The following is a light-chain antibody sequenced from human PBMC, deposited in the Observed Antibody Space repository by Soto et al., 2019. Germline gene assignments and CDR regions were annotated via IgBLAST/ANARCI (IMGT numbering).Light chain of an antibody. J-gene: IGKJ1*01. CDR1: QGISSR. Sequence: DIQMTQSPSSLSASVGDRVTITCRASQGISSRLAWYQQKPGKAPKLLIYTASSLQSGVPSRFSGSGSGTEFTLTISSLQPEDFETYYCQQYNSYSPWTFGQGTKVDIK. V-gene: IGKV1D-16*01. CDR2: TAS. CDR3: QQYNSYSPWT.